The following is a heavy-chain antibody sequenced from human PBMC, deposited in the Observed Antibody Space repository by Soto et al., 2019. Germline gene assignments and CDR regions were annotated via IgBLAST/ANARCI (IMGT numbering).Heavy chain of an antibody. CDR3: ARALDYSSSLGGYYYYYYGMDV. J-gene: IGHJ6*02. D-gene: IGHD6-13*01. CDR2: ISAYNGNT. V-gene: IGHV1-18*01. CDR1: GYTFTSYG. Sequence: QVQLVQSGAEVKKPGASVKVSCKASGYTFTSYGISWVRQAPGQGLEWMGWISAYNGNTNYAQKLQGRVTMSTDTSKSEAYIELRSLRPDETAVYYFARALDYSSSLGGYYYYYYGMDVWGQGTTVTVSS.